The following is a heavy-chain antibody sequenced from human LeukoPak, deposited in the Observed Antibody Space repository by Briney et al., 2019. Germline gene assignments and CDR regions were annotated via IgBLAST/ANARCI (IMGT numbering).Heavy chain of an antibody. Sequence: GASVKVSCKVSGYTLAELSMHWVRQAPGKGLEWMGGFDPEDGETIYAQKFQGRATMTEDTSTDTANMELSSLRSEDTAVYYCATVRQWPPRGYWGQGTLVTVSS. CDR3: ATVRQWPPRGY. D-gene: IGHD6-19*01. CDR2: FDPEDGET. J-gene: IGHJ4*02. CDR1: GYTLAELS. V-gene: IGHV1-24*01.